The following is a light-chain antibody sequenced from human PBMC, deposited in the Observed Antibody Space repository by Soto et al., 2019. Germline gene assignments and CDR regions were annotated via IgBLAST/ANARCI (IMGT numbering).Light chain of an antibody. J-gene: IGKJ5*01. V-gene: IGKV1-39*01. Sequence: DIQMTQSPSSLSASVGDRVTITCRASQSISSYLNCDQQKPGKAPKLLIYAASSLQSGVPSRFSGSGSGTDFTLTISSLQPEDFATYYCQQSYRTLITFGQGTRLEMK. CDR2: AAS. CDR3: QQSYRTLIT. CDR1: QSISSY.